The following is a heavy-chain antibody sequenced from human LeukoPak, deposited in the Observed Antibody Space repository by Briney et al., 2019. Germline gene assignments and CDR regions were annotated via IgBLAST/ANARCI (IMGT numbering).Heavy chain of an antibody. CDR3: ARVGIQLWPDYFDY. Sequence: GESLKISCAASGFTFSGYWMSWVRQAPGKGLEWVANIKQDGSEKYYVDSVKGRFTISRDNAKNSLYLQMNSLRAEDTAVYYCARVGIQLWPDYFDYWGQGTLVTVSS. CDR2: IKQDGSEK. V-gene: IGHV3-7*01. D-gene: IGHD5-18*01. CDR1: GFTFSGYW. J-gene: IGHJ4*02.